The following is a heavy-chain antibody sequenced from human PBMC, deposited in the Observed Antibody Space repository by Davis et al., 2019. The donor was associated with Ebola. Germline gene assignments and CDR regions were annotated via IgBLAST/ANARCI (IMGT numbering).Heavy chain of an antibody. J-gene: IGHJ4*01. CDR3: ARDLVGSTSGGH. Sequence: GESLKISCAVSGFSFNNYAMHWVRQAPGKGLDWVALISYDGNNKYYTDSVKGRFTISRDISNNTLYLQMNSLRTEDTAIYYCARDLVGSTSGGHWGQGTLVTVSS. D-gene: IGHD1-26*01. CDR2: ISYDGNNK. V-gene: IGHV3-30*04. CDR1: GFSFNNYA.